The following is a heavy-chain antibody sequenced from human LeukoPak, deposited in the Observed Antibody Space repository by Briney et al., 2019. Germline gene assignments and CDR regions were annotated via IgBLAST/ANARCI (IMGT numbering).Heavy chain of an antibody. CDR1: GFTFSSYA. Sequence: GGSLRLSCAASGFTFSSYAMSWVRQAPGEGLEWVSAISGSGGSTYYADSVKGRFTISRDNSKNTLYLQMNSLRAEDTAVYYCAKGLYCSSTSCSTHYYYYYGMDVWGKGTTVTVSS. V-gene: IGHV3-23*01. J-gene: IGHJ6*04. CDR2: ISGSGGST. D-gene: IGHD2-2*01. CDR3: AKGLYCSSTSCSTHYYYYYGMDV.